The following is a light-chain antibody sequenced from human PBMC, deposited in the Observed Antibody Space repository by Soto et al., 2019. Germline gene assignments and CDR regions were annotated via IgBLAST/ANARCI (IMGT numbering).Light chain of an antibody. CDR1: QDIRNF. CDR3: QKYSSVPF. Sequence: DIQMTQSPTSLSASVGDRDTITCRASQDIRNFVAWYQQKPGKAPKLLIYAASTLQSGVPSRFSGSGSGTDFTLAINSLQPEDVATYSCQKYSSVPFFGPGTKVEIK. CDR2: AAS. V-gene: IGKV1-27*01. J-gene: IGKJ3*01.